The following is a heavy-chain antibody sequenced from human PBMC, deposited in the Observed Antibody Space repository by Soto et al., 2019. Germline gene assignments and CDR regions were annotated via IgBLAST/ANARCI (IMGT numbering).Heavy chain of an antibody. J-gene: IGHJ6*01. D-gene: IGHD3-22*01. CDR1: GGTFSSYA. CDR2: IIPIFGTA. CDR3: ASSCYCCVSSGYVDGVYFYYYYSMDV. V-gene: IGHV1-69*01. Sequence: QVQLVQSGAEVKKPGSSVKVSCKASGGTFSSYAISWLRQAPVQGLEWMGGIIPIFGTANYPQKFQGRVTITAGEATSTAYMELTSLRSEATAVYYGASSCYCCVSSGYVDGVYFYYYYSMDVWGQGPTVTVSS.